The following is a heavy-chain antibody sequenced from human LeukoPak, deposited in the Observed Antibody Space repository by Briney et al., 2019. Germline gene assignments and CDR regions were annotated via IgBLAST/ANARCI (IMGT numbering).Heavy chain of an antibody. CDR3: ARDLEYSSSPGGWFDP. CDR1: GYTFTSYY. D-gene: IGHD6-6*01. CDR2: INPSGGST. V-gene: IGHV1-46*01. Sequence: ASVKVSCKASGYTFTSYYMHWVRQAPGQGLEWMGIINPSGGSTSYAQKFQGRVTMTRDTSTSTVYMELSSLRSEDTAVYYCARDLEYSSSPGGWFDPWGQGTLVTVSS. J-gene: IGHJ5*02.